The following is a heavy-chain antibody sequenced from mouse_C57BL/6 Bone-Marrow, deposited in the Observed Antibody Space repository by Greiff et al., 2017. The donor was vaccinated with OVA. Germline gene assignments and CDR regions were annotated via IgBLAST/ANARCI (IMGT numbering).Heavy chain of an antibody. CDR3: AREVDS. CDR2: IYPGSGNT. V-gene: IGHV1-76*01. J-gene: IGHJ3*01. CDR1: GYTFTDYY. Sequence: QVQLQQSGAELVRPGASVKLSCKASGYTFTDYYINWVKQRPGQGLEWIARIYPGSGNTYYNEKFKGKATLTAEKSSSTAYMQLSSLTSEDSAVYYCAREVDSWGQGTLVTVSA.